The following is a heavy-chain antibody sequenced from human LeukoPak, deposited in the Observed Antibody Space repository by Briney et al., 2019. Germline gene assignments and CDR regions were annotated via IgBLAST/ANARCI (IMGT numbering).Heavy chain of an antibody. CDR2: IKEDGSEK. V-gene: IGHV3-7*01. D-gene: IGHD2-2*01. J-gene: IGHJ4*02. CDR3: ARNARGPGDY. Sequence: GGSLRLSCAASGLTFSTYWINWVHQAPGKGLEWVANIKEDGSEKYYVDSVKGRFTISRDNAKNSVYLQMNSLRAEDTAIYYCARNARGPGDYWGQGTVVTVSS. CDR1: GLTFSTYW.